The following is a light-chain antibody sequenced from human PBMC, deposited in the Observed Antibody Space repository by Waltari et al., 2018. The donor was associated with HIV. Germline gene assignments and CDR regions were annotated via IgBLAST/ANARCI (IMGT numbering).Light chain of an antibody. CDR2: GAS. Sequence: EIQMTQSPSSLSASRGDRVTITCRASQTIASYLNGYHQKPGKAPNLLLHGASSLQSGVQSRFSGSESGKQFTLTISSLQPEDCGVDYCQQSYSTPLSFGGGTKV. V-gene: IGKV1-39*01. CDR1: QTIASY. J-gene: IGKJ4*01. CDR3: QQSYSTPLS.